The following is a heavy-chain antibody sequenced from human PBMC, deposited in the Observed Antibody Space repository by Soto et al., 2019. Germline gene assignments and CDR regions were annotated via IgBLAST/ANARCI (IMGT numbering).Heavy chain of an antibody. CDR2: IIPIFGTA. V-gene: IGHV1-69*01. D-gene: IGHD2-15*01. CDR1: GGTFSSYA. CDR3: ARGRGIVVVAVRGAFDI. Sequence: QVQLVQSGAEVKKPGSSVKVSCKASGGTFSSYAISWVRQAPGQGLEWMGGIIPIFGTANYAQKFQGRVTITADESTSTAYMELSSLRSEDTAVYYCARGRGIVVVAVRGAFDIWGQGTMVTVSS. J-gene: IGHJ3*02.